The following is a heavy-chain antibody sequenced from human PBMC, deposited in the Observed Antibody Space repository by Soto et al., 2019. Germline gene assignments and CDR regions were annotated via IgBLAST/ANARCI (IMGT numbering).Heavy chain of an antibody. CDR2: IYYSGST. CDR1: GGSITRGGYY. CDR3: ARHHPWERFFTFDI. V-gene: IGHV4-61*08. Sequence: PSETLSLTCTVSGGSITRGGYYWSWIRQPPGKGLEWIGYIYYSGSTNYNPSLKSRVTISVDTSKNQFSLKLSSVTAADTAVYYCARHHPWERFFTFDIGGQGTMVTVSS. J-gene: IGHJ3*02. D-gene: IGHD1-26*01.